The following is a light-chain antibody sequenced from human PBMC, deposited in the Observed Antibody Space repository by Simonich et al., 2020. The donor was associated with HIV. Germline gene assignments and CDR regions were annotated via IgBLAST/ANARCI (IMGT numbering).Light chain of an antibody. CDR2: GTT. Sequence: EIVMTQSPVTLSVSPGERANLSCRASQSVSSNLAWYQQKPGQAPRLVIYGTTTRATGIPARFSGSGSWTEFTLTISSMQSEDFAVYYCQQYSITPPGYTFGQGTKLEIK. CDR3: QQYSITPPGYT. CDR1: QSVSSN. J-gene: IGKJ2*01. V-gene: IGKV3-15*01.